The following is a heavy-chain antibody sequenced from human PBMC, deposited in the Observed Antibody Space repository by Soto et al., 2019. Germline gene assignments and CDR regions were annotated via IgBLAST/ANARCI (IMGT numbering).Heavy chain of an antibody. J-gene: IGHJ6*03. Sequence: GGSLRLSCAASGFTFSSYSMNWVRQAPGKGLEWVSYISSSSSTIYYADSVKGRFTISRDNAKNSLYLQMNSLRAEDTAVYYCARDMDDFWSGYGYMDVWGKGTTVTVSS. D-gene: IGHD3-3*01. CDR2: ISSSSSTI. CDR1: GFTFSSYS. CDR3: ARDMDDFWSGYGYMDV. V-gene: IGHV3-48*01.